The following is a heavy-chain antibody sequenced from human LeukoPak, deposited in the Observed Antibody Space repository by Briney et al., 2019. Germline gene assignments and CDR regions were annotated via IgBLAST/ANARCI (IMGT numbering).Heavy chain of an antibody. D-gene: IGHD3-10*01. CDR1: GITVSDNY. V-gene: IGHV3-53*05. CDR3: AKDGRPYGSGSYYNDY. Sequence: GGSLRLSCAASGITVSDNYLSWVRQAPGKGLEWVSFIYTGGSGGATYYADSVKGRFTISRDNSKNTLYLQMNSLRAEDKAVYYCAKDGRPYGSGSYYNDYWGQGTLVTVSS. J-gene: IGHJ4*02. CDR2: IYTGGSGGAT.